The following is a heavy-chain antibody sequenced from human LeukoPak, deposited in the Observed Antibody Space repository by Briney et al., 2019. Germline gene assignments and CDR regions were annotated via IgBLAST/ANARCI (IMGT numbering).Heavy chain of an antibody. CDR2: IYYSGST. J-gene: IGHJ4*02. CDR3: ARSSYYDSHTFDY. V-gene: IGHV4-39*07. Sequence: SETLSLTCTVSGGSISSSSYYWGWIRQPPGKGLEWIGSIYYSGSTYYNPSLKSRVTISVDTSKNQFSLKLSSVTAADTAVYYCARSSYYDSHTFDYWGQGTLVTVSS. D-gene: IGHD3-22*01. CDR1: GGSISSSSYY.